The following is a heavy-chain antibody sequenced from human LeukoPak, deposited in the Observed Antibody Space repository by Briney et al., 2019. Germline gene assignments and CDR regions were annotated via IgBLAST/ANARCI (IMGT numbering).Heavy chain of an antibody. CDR3: ARHIRGTYFLYYFDS. V-gene: IGHV4-38-2*01. CDR1: HYSISSDYY. CDR2: IYQTGST. D-gene: IGHD2-2*02. J-gene: IGHJ4*02. Sequence: PSETLSLTCAVSHYSISSDYYWGWIRQPPGMGLEGIGSIYQTGSTSYNPSLQSRVTISVDTSKNQFSLKLSSVTAADTAVYYCARHIRGTYFLYYFDSWGQGTLVTVSS.